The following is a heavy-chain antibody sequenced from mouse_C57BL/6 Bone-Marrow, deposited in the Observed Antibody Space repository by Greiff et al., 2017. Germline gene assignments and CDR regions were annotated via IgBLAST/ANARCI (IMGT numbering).Heavy chain of an antibody. V-gene: IGHV5-4*01. CDR1: GFTFSSYA. CDR3: ARGVITTSFAY. CDR2: ISDGGSYT. Sequence: EVHLVESGGGLVKPGGSLKLSCAASGFTFSSYAMSWVRQTPEKRLAWVATISDGGSYTYYPDNVKGRFTISRDNAKNNLYLQMSHLKSEDTAMYYCARGVITTSFAYWGQVTLVTVSA. J-gene: IGHJ3*01. D-gene: IGHD2-4*01.